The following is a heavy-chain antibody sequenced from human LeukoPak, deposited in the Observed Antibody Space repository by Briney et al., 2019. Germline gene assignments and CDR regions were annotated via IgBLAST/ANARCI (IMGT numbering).Heavy chain of an antibody. Sequence: SETLSLTCAVSDDSFSSHYWTWIRQPPGKGLEWIGYISYIGSTNYDPSLKSRVTISIDTSKNQFSLKLSSVTAADTAVYYCARDLVTVTKGFDIWGQGTMVSVSS. J-gene: IGHJ3*02. V-gene: IGHV4-59*11. CDR1: DDSFSSHY. CDR3: ARDLVTVTKGFDI. CDR2: ISYIGST. D-gene: IGHD4-17*01.